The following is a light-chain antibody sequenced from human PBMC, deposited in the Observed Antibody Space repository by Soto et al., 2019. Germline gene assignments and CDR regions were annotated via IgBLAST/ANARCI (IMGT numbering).Light chain of an antibody. CDR1: SSNIGAGYD. CDR2: GNS. V-gene: IGLV1-40*01. Sequence: QSVLTQPPSVSGAPGQRVTIFCTGSSSNIGAGYDVHWYQQLPGTAPKLLIYGNSNRPSGVPDRFSGSKSGTSASLAITGLQAEDEADYYCQSYDSSLSVVFGGGTKVTVL. J-gene: IGLJ2*01. CDR3: QSYDSSLSVV.